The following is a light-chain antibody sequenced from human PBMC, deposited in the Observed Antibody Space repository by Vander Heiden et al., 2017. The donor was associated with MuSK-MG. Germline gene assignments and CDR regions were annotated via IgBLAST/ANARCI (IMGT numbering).Light chain of an antibody. CDR2: SAS. Sequence: ELVMTQSPVALSLSAVESATLSCRGRQSGNSNLAWYQQKPGQAPRLLIYSASTRATGVPARFSGSGSGTEFTLIISSLQSEDSAVYYCQQYNNSPGYTFGQGTKLGIK. CDR1: QSGNSN. CDR3: QQYNNSPGYT. J-gene: IGKJ2*01. V-gene: IGKV3-15*01.